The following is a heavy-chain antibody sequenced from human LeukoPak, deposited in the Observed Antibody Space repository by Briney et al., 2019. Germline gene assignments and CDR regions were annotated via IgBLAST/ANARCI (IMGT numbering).Heavy chain of an antibody. CDR3: AGAGIAVAGNAEYFQH. Sequence: GESLRISCKGSGYSFTSYWISWVRQMPGRGLEWMGRIDPSDSYTNYSPSFQGHVTISADKSISTAYLQWSSLKASDTAMYYCAGAGIAVAGNAEYFQHWGQGTLVTVSS. CDR1: GYSFTSYW. V-gene: IGHV5-10-1*01. D-gene: IGHD6-19*01. J-gene: IGHJ1*01. CDR2: IDPSDSYT.